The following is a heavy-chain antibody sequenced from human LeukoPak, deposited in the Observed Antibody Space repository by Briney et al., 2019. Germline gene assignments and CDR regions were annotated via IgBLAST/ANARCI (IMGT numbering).Heavy chain of an antibody. CDR3: ARAPPAYWFDY. CDR1: GFTFSSYG. Sequence: GGSLRLSCAASGFTFSSYGMHWVRQAPGKGLEWVAVISYDGSNKYYADSVKGRFTISRDNSKNTLYLQMNSLRAEDTAVYYCARAPPAYWFDYWGQGTLVTVSS. CDR2: ISYDGSNK. V-gene: IGHV3-30*03. D-gene: IGHD2-8*02. J-gene: IGHJ4*02.